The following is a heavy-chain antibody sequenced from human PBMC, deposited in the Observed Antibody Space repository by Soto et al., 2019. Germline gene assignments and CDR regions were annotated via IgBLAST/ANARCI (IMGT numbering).Heavy chain of an antibody. CDR2: INHSGST. J-gene: IGHJ5*02. CDR3: ARFRRYHWNGFDP. CDR1: GGSFSGYY. D-gene: IGHD1-1*01. V-gene: IGHV4-34*01. Sequence: PSETLSLTCAVYGGSFSGYYWSWIRQPPGKGLEWIGEINHSGSTNYNPSLKSRVTISVDTSKNQFSLKLSSVTAADTAVYYCARFRRYHWNGFDPWGQGTLVTVSS.